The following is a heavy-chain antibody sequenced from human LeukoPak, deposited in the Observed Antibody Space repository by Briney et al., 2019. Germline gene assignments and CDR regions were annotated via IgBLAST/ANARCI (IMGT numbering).Heavy chain of an antibody. J-gene: IGHJ5*02. D-gene: IGHD1-26*01. CDR1: GFTFSSYS. Sequence: PGGSLRLSCAASGFTFSSYSMNWVRQAPGKGLEWVSSISSSSSYIYYADSVKGRFTISRDNAKNSLYLQMNSLRAEDTAVYYCARDLPLVGATGFWFDPWGQGTLVTVSS. V-gene: IGHV3-21*01. CDR2: ISSSSSYI. CDR3: ARDLPLVGATGFWFDP.